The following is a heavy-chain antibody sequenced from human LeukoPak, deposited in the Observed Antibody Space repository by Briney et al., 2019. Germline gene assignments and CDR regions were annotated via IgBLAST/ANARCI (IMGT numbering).Heavy chain of an antibody. D-gene: IGHD3-10*01. CDR3: ARHYGSGRDGLLSWFDP. CDR2: IYYSGST. CDR1: GGSISSSNYS. J-gene: IGHJ5*02. Sequence: SHTLSLTCTVSGGSISSSNYSWGWIRQPPGKGLEWVGSIYYSGSTYYNPSLQSRVTISVDTSKDQFSLKLSSVTAADTAVYYCARHYGSGRDGLLSWFDPWGKGTLVSVSS. V-gene: IGHV4-39*07.